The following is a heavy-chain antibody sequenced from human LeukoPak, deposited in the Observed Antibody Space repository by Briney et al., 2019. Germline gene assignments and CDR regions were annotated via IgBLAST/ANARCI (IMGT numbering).Heavy chain of an antibody. Sequence: PSETLSLTCTVSGGSIGSSPYYWGWIRQPPGKGLEWIGRIYYSGITYYNLSLNSRVTISIDTSENQFSLKLSSVTAADTAVYYCASGPVTTTYWGQGTLVTVSS. V-gene: IGHV4-39*01. CDR3: ASGPVTTTY. J-gene: IGHJ4*02. CDR1: GGSIGSSPYY. D-gene: IGHD4-17*01. CDR2: IYYSGIT.